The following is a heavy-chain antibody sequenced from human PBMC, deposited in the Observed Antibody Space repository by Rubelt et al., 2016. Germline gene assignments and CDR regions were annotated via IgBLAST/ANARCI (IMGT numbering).Heavy chain of an antibody. CDR1: GFTFTTAG. J-gene: IGHJ4*02. CDR2: IVYSGDHQ. CDR3: ARSLVGDTFPDY. V-gene: IGHV3-21*02. D-gene: IGHD1-26*01. Sequence: EVQLVESGGGLVQPGGSLRLSCAASGFTFTTAGMTWIRQAPGKGLEWVSTIVYSGDHQYYADSVKGRFTIPRDNTKNSLYRQMNSLRAEDTAVYYCARSLVGDTFPDYWGQGTLVTVSS.